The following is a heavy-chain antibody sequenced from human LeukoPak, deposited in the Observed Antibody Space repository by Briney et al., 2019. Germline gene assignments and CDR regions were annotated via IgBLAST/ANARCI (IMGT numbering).Heavy chain of an antibody. J-gene: IGHJ5*02. CDR1: GTSLSGNS. Sequence: PSETLSLTCAVYGTSLSGNSWSWIRQPPGKGLEWIGEIKHSGNTNYNPSLKSRVTISVDTSKDHFSLELTSVTAADTAVYYCARGLAVTTLDWFDPWGQGTLVTVSS. D-gene: IGHD4-17*01. V-gene: IGHV4-34*01. CDR3: ARGLAVTTLDWFDP. CDR2: IKHSGNT.